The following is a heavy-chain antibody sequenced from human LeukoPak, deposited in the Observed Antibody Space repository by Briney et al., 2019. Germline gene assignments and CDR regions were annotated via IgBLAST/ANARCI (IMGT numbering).Heavy chain of an antibody. CDR3: AKDAWQDIVVVRAARDAFDI. CDR2: ISGSGGST. D-gene: IGHD2-2*01. Sequence: GGPLRLSCAASGFTFSSYSMNWVRQAPGKGLEWVSAISGSGGSTYYADSVKGRFTISRDNSKNTLYLQMNSLRAEDTAVYYCAKDAWQDIVVVRAARDAFDIWGQGTMVTVSS. V-gene: IGHV3-23*01. CDR1: GFTFSSYS. J-gene: IGHJ3*02.